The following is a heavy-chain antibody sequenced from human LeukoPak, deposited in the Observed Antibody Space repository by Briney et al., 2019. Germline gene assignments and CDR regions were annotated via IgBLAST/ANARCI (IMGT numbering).Heavy chain of an antibody. V-gene: IGHV1-18*01. CDR1: GYTFTNYA. J-gene: IGHJ4*02. Sequence: ASVKVSCKASGYTFTNYAISWVRQAPGQGLEWMGWISAYNGNTNYAQNLQGRVTMTTDTSTSTAYMELSSLRSEDTAVYYCARIHPGIAAAFDYWGQGTLVTVSS. CDR2: ISAYNGNT. CDR3: ARIHPGIAAAFDY. D-gene: IGHD6-13*01.